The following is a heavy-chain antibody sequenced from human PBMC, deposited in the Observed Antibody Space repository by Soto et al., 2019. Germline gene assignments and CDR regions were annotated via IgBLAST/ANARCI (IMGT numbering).Heavy chain of an antibody. V-gene: IGHV3-33*01. Sequence: PGGSLRLSCAASGFTFSSYAMHWVRQAPGKGLEWVAVIWYDGSKKYYADSVKGRFTISRDNSKNTLYLQMSSRRAEDTAVYDCARGSENGAYWGQGTLVTVSS. CDR3: ARGSENGAY. D-gene: IGHD3-10*01. J-gene: IGHJ4*02. CDR2: IWYDGSKK. CDR1: GFTFSSYA.